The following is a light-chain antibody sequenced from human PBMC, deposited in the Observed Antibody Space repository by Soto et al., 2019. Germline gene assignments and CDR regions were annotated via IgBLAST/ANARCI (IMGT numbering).Light chain of an antibody. CDR2: EDN. J-gene: IGLJ3*02. CDR3: QSYDSSNQGV. V-gene: IGLV6-57*01. Sequence: NFMLTQPHSVSESPGKTVTISCTRSSGSIASNYVQWYQQSPGSSPTTVIYEDNQRPSGVPDRFSGSIDSSSNSASLTISGLKTEDEADYYCQSYDSSNQGVFGGGTKVTVL. CDR1: SGSIASNY.